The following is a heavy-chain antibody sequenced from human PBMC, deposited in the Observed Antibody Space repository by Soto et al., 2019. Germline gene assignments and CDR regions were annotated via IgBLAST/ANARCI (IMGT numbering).Heavy chain of an antibody. D-gene: IGHD6-19*01. CDR2: TYYRSKWYN. Sequence: SQTLSLTCTISGDSVSSNSAAWDWIRQSPSRGLECLGRTYYRSKWYNDYAVSVKSRITIKPDTPKNQFSLQLNSVTPEDTAVHDCAREAVAYYYYGMDVWGQGTTVTVSS. V-gene: IGHV6-1*01. CDR3: AREAVAYYYYGMDV. J-gene: IGHJ6*02. CDR1: GDSVSSNSAA.